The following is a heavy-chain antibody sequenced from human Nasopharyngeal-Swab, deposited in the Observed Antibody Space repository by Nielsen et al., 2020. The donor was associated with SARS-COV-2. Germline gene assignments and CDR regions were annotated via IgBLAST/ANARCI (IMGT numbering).Heavy chain of an antibody. V-gene: IGHV3-73*01. CDR3: TRCGGGCYSGRDY. D-gene: IGHD2-15*01. CDR1: GFTFSDSA. CDR2: VRIKGNNYAT. J-gene: IGHJ4*02. Sequence: GGSLRLSCAASGFTFSDSAIHWVRQASGKGLELVCLVRIKGNNYATAYSASVKGRFIIFRDDPTNTAYLQMNSLKTEDTAMYYCTRCGGGCYSGRDYWGQGTLVTVSS.